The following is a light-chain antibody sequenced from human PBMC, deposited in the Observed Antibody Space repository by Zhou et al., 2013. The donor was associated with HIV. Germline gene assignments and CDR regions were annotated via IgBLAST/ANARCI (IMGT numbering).Light chain of an antibody. CDR2: AAS. Sequence: EIVLTQSPGTLSLSPGERATLSCRASQIVSNNYLAWYQQKPGQAPRLLIYAASSRATGVPDTFSGSGSGTDFTLTISRLEPEDFAVYYCQQYGSSRWTFGQGTKVEIK. CDR3: QQYGSSRWT. J-gene: IGKJ1*01. CDR1: QIVSNNY. V-gene: IGKV3-20*01.